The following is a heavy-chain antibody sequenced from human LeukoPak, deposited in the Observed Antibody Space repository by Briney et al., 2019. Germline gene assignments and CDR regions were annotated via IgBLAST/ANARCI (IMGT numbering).Heavy chain of an antibody. J-gene: IGHJ5*01. CDR1: GFTFISFA. CDR2: IVVGSGNT. V-gene: IGHV1-58*01. Sequence: SVKVACKASGFTFISFAVQWVRQTRGQRPEWIGWIVVGSGNTKYAPKFQGRVTITRDMSTNTAYMELSSLRSHDAAMYYCATSKSANFYSWGQGTLVTVSS. CDR3: ATSKSANFYS.